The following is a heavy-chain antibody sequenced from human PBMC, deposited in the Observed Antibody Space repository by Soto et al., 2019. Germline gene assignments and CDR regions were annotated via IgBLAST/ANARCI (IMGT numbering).Heavy chain of an antibody. Sequence: QVQLVQSGAEEKKPGASVKVSCKASGYTCTSFGLSWVRQAPGQGLEWMGWISPYNGNTKYAQKIQGRVTMTTDTPTRTAYMDLRSLRADDTAVYYCARGRAATLAAAGHDYWGQGTLVTVSS. CDR2: ISPYNGNT. J-gene: IGHJ4*02. V-gene: IGHV1-18*01. CDR1: GYTCTSFG. D-gene: IGHD6-13*01. CDR3: ARGRAATLAAAGHDY.